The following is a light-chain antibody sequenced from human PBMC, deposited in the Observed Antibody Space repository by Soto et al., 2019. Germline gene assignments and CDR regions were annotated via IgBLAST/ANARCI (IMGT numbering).Light chain of an antibody. CDR1: QSVSSY. J-gene: IGKJ4*01. CDR3: QQYGSSLGVT. Sequence: EIVLTQSPGTLSLSPGERATLSCRASQSVSSYLAWYQQKPGQAPRLLIYDASNRATGIPDRFSGSGSGTDFTLTISRLEPEDFAVYYCQQYGSSLGVTFGGGTKVDIK. V-gene: IGKV3-20*01. CDR2: DAS.